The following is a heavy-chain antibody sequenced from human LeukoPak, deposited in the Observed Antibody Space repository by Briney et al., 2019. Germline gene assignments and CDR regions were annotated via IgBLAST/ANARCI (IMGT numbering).Heavy chain of an antibody. D-gene: IGHD1-26*01. J-gene: IGHJ4*02. Sequence: ASVKVSCKTSGYTFTSYAISWVRQAPGQGLEWMGWISGYNGHTYSAQKFQGRLTMTTDTSTSTADMELRGLTSDDTAVFYCARGFSANYYDYWGQGALVTVSS. CDR1: GYTFTSYA. CDR3: ARGFSANYYDY. V-gene: IGHV1-18*01. CDR2: ISGYNGHT.